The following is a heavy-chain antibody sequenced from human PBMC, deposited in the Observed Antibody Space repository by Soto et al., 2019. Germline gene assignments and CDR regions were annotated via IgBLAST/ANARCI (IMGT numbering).Heavy chain of an antibody. D-gene: IGHD4-4*01. J-gene: IGHJ5*02. CDR1: GASVSSYY. V-gene: IGHV4-59*02. Sequence: SDTLSLTCSVSGASVSSYYWSWVRQPPGKGLEWIGYIYYIGAYNYNPSLKSRVTISVDTSKNQFSLKLTSVTAADTAVYYCARNPETRDWLDTWGQGTLVTVAS. CDR3: ARNPETRDWLDT. CDR2: IYYIGAY.